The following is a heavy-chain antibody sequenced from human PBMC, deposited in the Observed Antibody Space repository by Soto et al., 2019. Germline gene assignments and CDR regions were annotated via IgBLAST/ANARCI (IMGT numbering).Heavy chain of an antibody. CDR1: GFTFSSYG. J-gene: IGHJ4*02. V-gene: IGHV3-33*01. Sequence: QVQLVESGGGVVQPVRSLRLSCAAAGFTFSSYGMHWVRQAPGKGLEWVAVIWFDGSNKFYADSVKGRFTISRDNSKNTVSLQMNSLRDEDSAAYYCATTGPYWGQGTLVTVSS. CDR3: ATTGPY. CDR2: IWFDGSNK.